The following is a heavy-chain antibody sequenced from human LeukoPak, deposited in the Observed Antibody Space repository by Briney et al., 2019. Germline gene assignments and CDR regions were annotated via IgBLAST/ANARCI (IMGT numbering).Heavy chain of an antibody. V-gene: IGHV4-34*01. Sequence: PSETLSLTCAVYGGSFSGYYWSWIRQPPGKGLEWIGEINHSGSTNYNPSLKSRVTISVDTSKNQFSLKLSSVTAADTAVYYCARFSGYAPYYHYYYMDVWGKGTTVTVSS. D-gene: IGHD5-12*01. CDR3: ARFSGYAPYYHYYYMDV. CDR1: GGSFSGYY. J-gene: IGHJ6*03. CDR2: INHSGST.